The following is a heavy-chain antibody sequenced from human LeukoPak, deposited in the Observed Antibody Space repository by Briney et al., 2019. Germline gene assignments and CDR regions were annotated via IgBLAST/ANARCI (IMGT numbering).Heavy chain of an antibody. D-gene: IGHD1-14*01. CDR1: GFTFSNAW. CDR3: ARDGGRNNDY. J-gene: IGHJ4*02. V-gene: IGHV3-7*01. CDR2: IKQGGSEK. Sequence: PGGSLRLSCAASGFTFSNAWMSWVRQAPGKGLEWVANIKQGGSEKYYVDSVKGRFTISRDNAKNSLFLQMNSLRAEDTAVYYCARDGGRNNDYWGQGTLVTVSS.